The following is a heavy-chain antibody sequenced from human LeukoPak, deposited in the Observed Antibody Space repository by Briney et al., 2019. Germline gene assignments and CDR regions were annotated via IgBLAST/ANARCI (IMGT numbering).Heavy chain of an antibody. CDR3: ARGHKVKYYYYGMDV. Sequence: GASVKVSCKASGGTFSSYAISWVRQAPGQELEWMGGIIPIFGTANYAQKFQGRVTITADESTSTAYMELSSLRSEDTAVYYCARGHKVKYYYYGMDVWGQGTTVTVSS. CDR1: GGTFSSYA. CDR2: IIPIFGTA. D-gene: IGHD4-23*01. V-gene: IGHV1-69*01. J-gene: IGHJ6*02.